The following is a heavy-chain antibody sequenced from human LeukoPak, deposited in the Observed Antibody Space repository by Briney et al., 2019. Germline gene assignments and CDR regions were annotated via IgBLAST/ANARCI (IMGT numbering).Heavy chain of an antibody. CDR3: AKDSFYYDSSGYSKGYFDY. V-gene: IGHV3-30*18. Sequence: GGSLRLSCAASGFTFSSYGMHWVRQAPGKGLEWVAVISYDGSNKYYADSVKGRFTISRDNSKNTLYLQMNSLRAEDTAVYYCAKDSFYYDSSGYSKGYFDYWGQGTLVTVSS. J-gene: IGHJ4*02. CDR1: GFTFSSYG. D-gene: IGHD3-22*01. CDR2: ISYDGSNK.